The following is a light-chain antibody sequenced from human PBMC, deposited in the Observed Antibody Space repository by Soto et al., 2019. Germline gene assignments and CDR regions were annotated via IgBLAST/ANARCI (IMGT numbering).Light chain of an antibody. J-gene: IGKJ2*01. V-gene: IGKV3-15*01. CDR3: QQYNSWPQT. CDR1: QSVSSN. Sequence: EIVMTQSPATLSVSPGARATLSCRASQSVSSNLAWYQQKPGQAPRLLINGASTRATGIPARFSGSGSGTEFTLTISSPQSEDFAVYYCQQYNSWPQTFGQGTKLDIK. CDR2: GAS.